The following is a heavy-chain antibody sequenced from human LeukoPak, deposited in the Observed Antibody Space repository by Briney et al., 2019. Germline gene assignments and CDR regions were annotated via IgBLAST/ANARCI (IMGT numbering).Heavy chain of an antibody. CDR1: GGSISSGGYY. CDR3: ARDFPTDYYYYGMDV. J-gene: IGHJ6*02. CDR2: IYYSGST. Sequence: SQTLFLTCTVSGGSISSGGYYWSWIRQHPGKGLEWIGYIYYSGSTYYNPSLKSRVTISVDTSKNQFSLKLSSVTAADTAVYYCARDFPTDYYYYGMDVWGQGTTVTVSS. V-gene: IGHV4-31*03.